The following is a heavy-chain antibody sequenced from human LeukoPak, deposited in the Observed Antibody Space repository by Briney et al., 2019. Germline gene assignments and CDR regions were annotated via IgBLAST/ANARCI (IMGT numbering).Heavy chain of an antibody. CDR3: ARDSFGSSGYYLMGFDAFDI. CDR1: GGSISSYY. CDR2: IYTSGRT. V-gene: IGHV4-4*07. J-gene: IGHJ3*02. D-gene: IGHD3-22*01. Sequence: SATLSLTCPVSGGSISSYYWSWIRPPAGKGLEWIGRIYTSGRTNYNPSLKSRVTMSVDTSKNQFSLKPSSVTAAGTAVYYCARDSFGSSGYYLMGFDAFDIWGQGTMVTVSS.